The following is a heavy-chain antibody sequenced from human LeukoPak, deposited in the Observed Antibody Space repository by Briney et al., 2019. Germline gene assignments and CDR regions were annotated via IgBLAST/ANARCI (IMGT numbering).Heavy chain of an antibody. V-gene: IGHV4-61*01. D-gene: IGHD3-10*01. J-gene: IGHJ4*02. CDR3: ASSDYYGSGSYYMFDY. CDR2: IYYSGST. Sequence: SETLSLTCTVSGGSVSSDNYYWSWIRQPPGRGLEWIGYIYYSGSTNYNPSLKSRVTISVDTSKNQFSLKLSSVTAADTAVYYCASSDYYGSGSYYMFDYWGQGTLVTVSS. CDR1: GGSVSSDNYY.